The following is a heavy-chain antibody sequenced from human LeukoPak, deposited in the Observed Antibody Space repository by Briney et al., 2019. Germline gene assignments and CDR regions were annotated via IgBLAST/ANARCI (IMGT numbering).Heavy chain of an antibody. V-gene: IGHV4-59*01. CDR1: GGSISSYY. Sequence: SETLSLTCTVSGGSISSYYWSWLRQPPGTGLEWTGYIYYSGSTNYNPSLKSRVTISVDTSTHQFSLKLSSVTAADTAMYYCAGGYCTNGVCPFDYWGQGTLVTVSS. CDR3: AGGYCTNGVCPFDY. J-gene: IGHJ4*02. D-gene: IGHD2-8*01. CDR2: IYYSGST.